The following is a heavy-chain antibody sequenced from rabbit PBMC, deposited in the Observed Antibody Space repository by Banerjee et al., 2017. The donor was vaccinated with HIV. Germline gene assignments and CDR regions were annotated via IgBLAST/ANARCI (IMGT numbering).Heavy chain of an antibody. CDR3: ARKYVGNGGYYGAFDP. D-gene: IGHD1-1*01. Sequence: QSLEESGGDLVKPEGSLTLTCTASGFSFSSGYYINWVRQAPGKGLEWIACIYAGSSSSTWYASWVNGRFTISKTSSTTVTLQMTSLIAADTASYFCARKYVGNGGYYGAFDPRGQGTLVTVS. CDR2: IYAGSSSST. CDR1: GFSFSSGYY. V-gene: IGHV1S40*01. J-gene: IGHJ2*01.